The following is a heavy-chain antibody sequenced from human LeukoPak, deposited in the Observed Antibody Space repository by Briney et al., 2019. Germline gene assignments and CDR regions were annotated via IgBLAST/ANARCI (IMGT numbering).Heavy chain of an antibody. CDR1: GGSISSSGYY. Sequence: SETLSLTCTVSGGSISSSGYYWGWIRQPPGKGLEWIGSISSGGSTHYIPSLKSRVTISVDTSKNQFSLKLSSVTAADTAVYYCASDTYGAYYFDYWGQGTLVTVSS. CDR3: ASDTYGAYYFDY. D-gene: IGHD4-17*01. J-gene: IGHJ4*02. CDR2: ISSGGST. V-gene: IGHV4-39*01.